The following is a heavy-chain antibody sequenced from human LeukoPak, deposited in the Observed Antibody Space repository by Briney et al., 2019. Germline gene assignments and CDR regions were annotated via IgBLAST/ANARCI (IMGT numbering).Heavy chain of an antibody. J-gene: IGHJ6*03. V-gene: IGHV4-4*07. CDR3: AREGHTRNGTHYYYYMDG. CDR1: GGSISSYY. D-gene: IGHD1-1*01. Sequence: SETLSLTCTVPGGSISSYYWSWIRQPAGKGLEWIGRIYTSGSTNCNPSLKSRVTISVDTSKNQFSLKLSSVTAADTAVYYCAREGHTRNGTHYYYYMDGWGKGTTVTNSS. CDR2: IYTSGST.